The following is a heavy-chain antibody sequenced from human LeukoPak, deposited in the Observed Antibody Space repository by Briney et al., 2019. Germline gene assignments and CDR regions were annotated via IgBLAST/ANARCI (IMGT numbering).Heavy chain of an antibody. V-gene: IGHV3-21*01. CDR2: ISSSSSYI. J-gene: IGHJ3*02. CDR3: ARVCSSSWRLDAFDI. D-gene: IGHD6-13*01. CDR1: GFTFSSYS. Sequence: GGSLRLFCAASGFTFSSYSMNWVRQAPGKGLEWVSSISSSSSYIYHADSVKGRFTISRDNDKNSLYLQMNSLRAEDTAVYYCARVCSSSWRLDAFDIWGQGTMVTVSS.